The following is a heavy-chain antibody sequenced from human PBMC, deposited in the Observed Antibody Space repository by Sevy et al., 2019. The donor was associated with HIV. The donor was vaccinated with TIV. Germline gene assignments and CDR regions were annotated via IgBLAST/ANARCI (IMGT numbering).Heavy chain of an antibody. V-gene: IGHV4-39*01. CDR3: ASPNTTGWYFNY. CDR2: INHSGTT. CDR1: GVSITNSSYY. D-gene: IGHD6-19*01. Sequence: SETLSLTCTVSGVSITNSSYYWAWIRQPPGEGLEWIGSINHSGTTYYDPSLKSRVTISVDTSRNQFSLRLTSVTAADTAVYYRASPNTTGWYFNYWGQGILVNVSS. J-gene: IGHJ4*02.